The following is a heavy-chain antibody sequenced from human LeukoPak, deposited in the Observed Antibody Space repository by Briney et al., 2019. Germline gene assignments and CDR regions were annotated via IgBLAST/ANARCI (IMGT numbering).Heavy chain of an antibody. D-gene: IGHD5-12*01. J-gene: IGHJ4*02. CDR2: ASGGDGST. Sequence: GGSLRLSCTASGFTFSSYAMSWVRQAPGKGLEWVSAASGGDGSTYYADSVKGRFTISRDNSKNTLYLQTNSLRAGDTAVYYCAKDGRYSGYGRWSDYWGQGTLVTASS. CDR3: AKDGRYSGYGRWSDY. CDR1: GFTFSSYA. V-gene: IGHV3-23*01.